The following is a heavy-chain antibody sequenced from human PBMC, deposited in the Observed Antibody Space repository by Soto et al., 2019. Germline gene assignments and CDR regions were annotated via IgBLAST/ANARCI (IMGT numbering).Heavy chain of an antibody. J-gene: IGHJ5*02. CDR1: GYGFTTSA. CDR3: ARAAGRSKLLPYYFDP. Sequence: QVHLVQSGAEVQKPGASVRISCQASGYGFTTSAIHWVRQAPGQRLEWMGWINPATGDTKYSQNVRGRVTFALDTSATTAYMDLGSLSSHDTAVYYCARAAGRSKLLPYYFDPWGQGTLVTVSS. CDR2: INPATGDT. V-gene: IGHV1-3*01. D-gene: IGHD3-10*01.